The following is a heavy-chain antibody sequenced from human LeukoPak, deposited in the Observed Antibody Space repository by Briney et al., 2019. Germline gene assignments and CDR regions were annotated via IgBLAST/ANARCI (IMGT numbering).Heavy chain of an antibody. J-gene: IGHJ4*02. Sequence: GGSLRLSCAASGFTFSSYAMSWVRQAPGKGLEWVSAISGSGGSTYYADSVKGRFTISRDNSKNTLYLQMNSLRAEDTAVYYCAKVADYVWGSYRHEPFDYWGQGTLVTVSS. CDR3: AKVADYVWGSYRHEPFDY. D-gene: IGHD3-16*02. V-gene: IGHV3-23*01. CDR2: ISGSGGST. CDR1: GFTFSSYA.